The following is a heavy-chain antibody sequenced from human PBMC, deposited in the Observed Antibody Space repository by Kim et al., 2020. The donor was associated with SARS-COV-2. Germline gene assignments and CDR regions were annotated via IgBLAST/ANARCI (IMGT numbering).Heavy chain of an antibody. Sequence: PSLTSRLTISVDTSKNQFSLKLSSVTAADTAVYYCASSVATPYYYHGMDVWGQGTTVTVSS. J-gene: IGHJ6*02. CDR3: ASSVATPYYYHGMDV. V-gene: IGHV4-59*01. D-gene: IGHD5-12*01.